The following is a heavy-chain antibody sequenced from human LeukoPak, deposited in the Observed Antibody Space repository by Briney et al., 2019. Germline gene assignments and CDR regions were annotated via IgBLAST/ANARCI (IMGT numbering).Heavy chain of an antibody. Sequence: SVKVSCKASGGTFSSYAISWVRQAPGQGLEWMGRIIPILGIANYAQKFQGRVTITADKPTSTAYMELSSLRSEDTAVYYCARVGYGVNILDYWGQGTLVTVSS. D-gene: IGHD4-23*01. CDR3: ARVGYGVNILDY. CDR2: IIPILGIA. CDR1: GGTFSSYA. V-gene: IGHV1-69*04. J-gene: IGHJ4*02.